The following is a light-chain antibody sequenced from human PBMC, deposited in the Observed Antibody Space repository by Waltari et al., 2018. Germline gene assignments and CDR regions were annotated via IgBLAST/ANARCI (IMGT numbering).Light chain of an antibody. CDR3: SSYRANSPVV. J-gene: IGLJ2*01. V-gene: IGLV2-14*01. CDR2: EVT. CDR1: ISDFGVYNY. Sequence: SALTQPASVSGYPGQSITMSCPGTISDFGVYNYVSWYQHHPGKAPKLIIYEVTNRPSGLSDRFSGSKSGNTASLTISGLQAEDEADYYCSSYRANSPVVFGGGTKLTVL.